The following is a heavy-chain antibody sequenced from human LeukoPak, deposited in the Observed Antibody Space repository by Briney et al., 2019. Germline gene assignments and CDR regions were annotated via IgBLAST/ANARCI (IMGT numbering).Heavy chain of an antibody. V-gene: IGHV3-33*01. D-gene: IGHD3-10*01. J-gene: IGHJ4*02. CDR3: ARGLTAGPTYYYGSGSYWDY. CDR2: IWYDGSNK. Sequence: PGGSLRLSCAASGFTFSSYGMHWVRQAPGKGLEWVAVIWYDGSNKYYADSVKGRFTISRDNSKNTLYLQMNSLRAEDTAVYYCARGLTAGPTYYYGSGSYWDYWGQGTLVTVSS. CDR1: GFTFSSYG.